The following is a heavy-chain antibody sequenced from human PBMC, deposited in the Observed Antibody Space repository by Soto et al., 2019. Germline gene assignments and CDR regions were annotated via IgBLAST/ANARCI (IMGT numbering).Heavy chain of an antibody. CDR1: GYTFTGYY. J-gene: IGHJ4*02. Sequence: ASVKVSCKASGYTFTGYYIHWVRQAPGQGLEWMGWINANNGDTNYAQKFQGRVSMTRDTSTSTAYMELSSLRFDDTAVYYCARHSGYDYVFDYWGQGTLVTVS. V-gene: IGHV1-2*02. CDR2: INANNGDT. D-gene: IGHD5-12*01. CDR3: ARHSGYDYVFDY.